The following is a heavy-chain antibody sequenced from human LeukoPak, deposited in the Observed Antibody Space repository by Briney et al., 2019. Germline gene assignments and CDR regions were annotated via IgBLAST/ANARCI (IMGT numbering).Heavy chain of an antibody. V-gene: IGHV3-11*01. Sequence: GGSLRLSCAVSGFTFSDYYMSWIRQAPGKGLEWVSYISSGGSTISHADSVKGRFTISRDNAENSLYLQMNSLRAEDTAVYYCAKDLNLRGYCDYWGQGTLVTVSS. J-gene: IGHJ4*02. CDR2: ISSGGSTI. D-gene: IGHD1-14*01. CDR1: GFTFSDYY. CDR3: AKDLNLRGYCDY.